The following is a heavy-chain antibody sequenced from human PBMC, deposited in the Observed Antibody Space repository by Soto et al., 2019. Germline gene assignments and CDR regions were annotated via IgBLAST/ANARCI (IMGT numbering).Heavy chain of an antibody. CDR2: INPNSGGT. CDR1: GYTFTGYY. V-gene: IGHV1-2*04. Sequence: ASVKVSCKASGYTFTGYYMHWVRQAPGQGLEWMGWINPNSGGTNYAQKFQGWVTMTRDTSISTAYMELSRLRSDDTAVYYCARDRSHYYDRSGYYGAFDIWGQGTMVTVSS. CDR3: ARDRSHYYDRSGYYGAFDI. D-gene: IGHD3-22*01. J-gene: IGHJ3*02.